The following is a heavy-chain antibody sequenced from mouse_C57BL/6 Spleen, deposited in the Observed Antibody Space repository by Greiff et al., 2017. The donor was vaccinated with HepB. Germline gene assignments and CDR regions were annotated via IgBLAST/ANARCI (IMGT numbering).Heavy chain of an antibody. D-gene: IGHD1-3*01. V-gene: IGHV1-69*01. J-gene: IGHJ3*01. CDR3: ARCSGSPAWFAY. Sequence: QVPPQQPGAALVMPCASVSLSCNASVYTFTRYCMPWVKQMPGQGLEWIGELDPSDSYTNYNQKFKGKSTLTVDKSSSTAYMQLSSLTSEDSAVYYCARCSGSPAWFAYWGQGTLVTVSA. CDR2: LDPSDSYT. CDR1: VYTFTRYC.